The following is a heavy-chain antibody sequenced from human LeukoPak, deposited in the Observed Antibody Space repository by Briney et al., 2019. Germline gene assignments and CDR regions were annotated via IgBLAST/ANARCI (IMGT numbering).Heavy chain of an antibody. J-gene: IGHJ4*02. CDR1: GGSISSSSYY. V-gene: IGHV4-39*01. D-gene: IGHD2-2*01. Sequence: SETLPLTCTVSGGSISSSSYYWGWIRQPPGKGLEWIGSIYYSGSTYYNPSLKSRVTISVDTSKNQFSLKLSSVTAADTAVYYCARQLGYCSSTSCEITDYWGQGTLVTVSS. CDR2: IYYSGST. CDR3: ARQLGYCSSTSCEITDY.